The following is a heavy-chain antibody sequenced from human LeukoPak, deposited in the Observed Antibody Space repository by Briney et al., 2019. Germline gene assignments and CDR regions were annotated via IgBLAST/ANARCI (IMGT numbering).Heavy chain of an antibody. D-gene: IGHD2-21*02. CDR2: VYYNGNT. V-gene: IGHV4-59*08. CDR3: ARRVAGTARYYFDF. CDR1: GGSIDTYY. Sequence: PSETLSLTCTVSGGSIDTYYWTWIRQPPGKGLEWIGFVYYNGNTNYNPSLKSRVTISVDTSKNQFSLKVNAVTAADTAVYFCARRVAGTARYYFDFWGQGALVTVSS. J-gene: IGHJ4*02.